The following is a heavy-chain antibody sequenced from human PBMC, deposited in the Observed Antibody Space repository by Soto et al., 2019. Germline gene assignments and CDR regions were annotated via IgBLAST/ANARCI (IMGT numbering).Heavy chain of an antibody. D-gene: IGHD3-3*02. CDR3: ARHSLALRKNNWFDP. V-gene: IGHV4-39*01. CDR1: GDSIISSDFY. Sequence: TSETLSLTSTVSGDSIISSDFYWGWVRQPPGKGLEWIGSIFYLGSSYYNPSLKSRVTMSVDTSKNQFSLRLRSVTAADTALYFCARHSLALRKNNWFDPWGQGIMVTVSS. J-gene: IGHJ5*02. CDR2: IFYLGSS.